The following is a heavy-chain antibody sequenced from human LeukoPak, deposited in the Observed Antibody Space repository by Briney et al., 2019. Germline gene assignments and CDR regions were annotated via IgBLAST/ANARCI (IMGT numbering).Heavy chain of an antibody. D-gene: IGHD3-22*01. CDR2: IWYDGSNK. CDR1: GFTFSSFG. J-gene: IGHJ4*02. V-gene: IGHV3-33*01. CDR3: ARDYDGSGYSPAG. Sequence: GGSLRLSCAASGFTFSSFGMHWVRQAPGKGLEWAAVIWYDGSNKYYVDSVKGRFTISRDNSKNTLYLQMSSLRAEDTAVYYCARDYDGSGYSPAGWGQGTLVTVSS.